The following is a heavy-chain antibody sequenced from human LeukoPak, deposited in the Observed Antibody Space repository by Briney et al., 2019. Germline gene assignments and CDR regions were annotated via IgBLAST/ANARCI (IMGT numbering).Heavy chain of an antibody. CDR3: ARGWYCSSTSCYKRSDAFDI. Sequence: SSETLSLTCAVYGGSFSGYYWSWIRQPPGKGLEWIGEINHSGSTNYNPSLKSRVTISVDTSKNQFSLKLSSVTAADTAVYYCARGWYCSSTSCYKRSDAFDIWGQGTMVTVSS. CDR2: INHSGST. CDR1: GGSFSGYY. D-gene: IGHD2-2*02. J-gene: IGHJ3*02. V-gene: IGHV4-34*01.